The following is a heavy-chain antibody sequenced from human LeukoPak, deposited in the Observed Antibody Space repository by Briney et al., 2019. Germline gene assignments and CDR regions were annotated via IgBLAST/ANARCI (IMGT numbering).Heavy chain of an antibody. J-gene: IGHJ3*02. V-gene: IGHV3-11*01. CDR1: GFIFSDSY. Sequence: GGSLRLSCAASGFIFSDSYMSWIRQAPGQGLEWLSYIKSSDTSTFYTDSVKGRFTVSRDNAKNSLYLQMNSLRAEDTAVYYCARRGNMSSHAFDIWGQGTVVTVSS. D-gene: IGHD2/OR15-2a*01. CDR3: ARRGNMSSHAFDI. CDR2: IKSSDTST.